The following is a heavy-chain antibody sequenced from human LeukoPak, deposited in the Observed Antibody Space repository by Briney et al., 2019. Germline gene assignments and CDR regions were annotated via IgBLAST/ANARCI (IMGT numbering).Heavy chain of an antibody. CDR3: ARVGASSGYYYFDY. CDR1: GYTFTSYG. V-gene: IGHV1-18*01. D-gene: IGHD3-22*01. J-gene: IGHJ4*02. CDR2: ISAYNGNT. Sequence: APVKVSCKASGYTFTSYGISWVRQAPGQGLEWMGWISAYNGNTNYAQKLQGRVTMTTDTSTSTAYMELRSLRSDDTAVYYCARVGASSGYYYFDYWGQGTLVTVSS.